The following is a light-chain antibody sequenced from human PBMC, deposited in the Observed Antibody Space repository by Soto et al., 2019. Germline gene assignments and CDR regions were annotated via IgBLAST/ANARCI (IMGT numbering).Light chain of an antibody. V-gene: IGKV2-30*01. CDR3: TQGSHWQYT. J-gene: IGKJ2*01. CDR2: KVS. Sequence: DVVLTQSPLSLPVTLGHPASISCRSSQSLVNSDGIFYLNWFQQRPGESPRRLIYKVSNRDYGVTDRSSGGGTGTDFTLEISWVEAGDVGVYYCTQGSHWQYTFGQGTKLEIK. CDR1: QSLVNSDGIFY.